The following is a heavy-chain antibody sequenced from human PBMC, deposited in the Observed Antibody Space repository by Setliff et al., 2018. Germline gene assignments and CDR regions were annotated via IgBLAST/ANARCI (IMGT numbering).Heavy chain of an antibody. V-gene: IGHV1-18*01. Sequence: GASVKVSCKASGYTFTSFDISWVRQAPGQGLEWMGWISAYNGNINYAQKFQGRVTMTTDTYTSTANMELRSLRSDDTAVYYCVRAPPTVVIPPGRAFFDPWGQGTLVTVSS. CDR3: VRAPPTVVIPPGRAFFDP. CDR1: GYTFTSFD. D-gene: IGHD2-2*01. CDR2: ISAYNGNI. J-gene: IGHJ5*02.